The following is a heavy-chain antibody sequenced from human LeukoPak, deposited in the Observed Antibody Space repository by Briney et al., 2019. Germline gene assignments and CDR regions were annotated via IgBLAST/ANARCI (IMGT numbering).Heavy chain of an antibody. J-gene: IGHJ4*02. V-gene: IGHV3-74*01. CDR3: ATSRTFDY. CDR1: GFTFSSYW. Sequence: GGSLRLSCAASGFTFSSYWMHWVRQAPGKGLVWVSRIKSDGSTTSYADSVKGRFTISRDNAKNTVYLQMNSLRAEDTAVYYCATSRTFDYWGQGTLVTVSS. CDR2: IKSDGSTT.